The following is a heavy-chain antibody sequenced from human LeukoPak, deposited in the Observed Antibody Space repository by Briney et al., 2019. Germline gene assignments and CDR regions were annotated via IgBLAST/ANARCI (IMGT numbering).Heavy chain of an antibody. D-gene: IGHD6-13*01. CDR3: AREVGRSAAL. Sequence: PGGPLRLCCAASGLTFSSFSMDWVRQAQGKGLEWVSSISGSSRYIYYADSVKGRFTISRDNAKNSLYLQMNRLRADDTAVYYCAREVGRSAALWGQGTLVTVSS. J-gene: IGHJ4*02. CDR1: GLTFSSFS. CDR2: ISGSSRYI. V-gene: IGHV3-21*01.